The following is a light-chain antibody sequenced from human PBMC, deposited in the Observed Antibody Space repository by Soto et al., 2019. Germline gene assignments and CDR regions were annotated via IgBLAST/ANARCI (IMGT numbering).Light chain of an antibody. CDR1: QGINNY. J-gene: IGKJ4*01. CDR2: AAS. CDR3: HHYNNYPLT. Sequence: DIQMTPAPSSLSASVGDRITITCRASQGINNYLAWIQQKPGKAPKSLIHAASSLQRGVPSRFSGRASGTDFTLTISSLQPEDFACYCSHHYNNYPLTFGGGTKVEI. V-gene: IGKV1-16*01.